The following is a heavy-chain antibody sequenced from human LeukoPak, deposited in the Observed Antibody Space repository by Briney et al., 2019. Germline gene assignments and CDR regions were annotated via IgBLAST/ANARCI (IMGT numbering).Heavy chain of an antibody. CDR3: ARDRRDYGDYGPPIDF. J-gene: IGHJ4*02. Sequence: ASVKVSCKTSGYMFISHGISWVRQAPGQRLEWMGWISPYNGNTNYAQRLQGRVTMTTDTSTTTAYMELRRLRSDDTAVYYCARDRRDYGDYGPPIDFWGQGTLVTVSS. D-gene: IGHD4-17*01. CDR2: ISPYNGNT. CDR1: GYMFISHG. V-gene: IGHV1-18*01.